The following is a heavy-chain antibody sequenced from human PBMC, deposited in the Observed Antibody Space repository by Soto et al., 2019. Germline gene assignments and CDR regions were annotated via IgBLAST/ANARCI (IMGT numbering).Heavy chain of an antibody. V-gene: IGHV3-7*01. CDR1: GFTFSSYW. D-gene: IGHD2-15*01. CDR2: MKQDGSQK. Sequence: EVQLVESGGGLVQPGGSLRLSCVASGFTFSSYWMTWVRQAPGKGLEWVANMKQDGSQKYYVDSVKGRFTISRDNAKNSLHLQMNSLRVEDTAVYYCARGWDGGNPDWYSDLWGRGTLVIVSS. CDR3: ARGWDGGNPDWYSDL. J-gene: IGHJ2*01.